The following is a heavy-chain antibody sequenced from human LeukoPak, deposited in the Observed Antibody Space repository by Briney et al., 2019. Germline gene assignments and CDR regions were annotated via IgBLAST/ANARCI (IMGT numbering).Heavy chain of an antibody. CDR3: AREPPTMVRGVIALKFDY. V-gene: IGHV1-46*01. D-gene: IGHD3-10*01. J-gene: IGHJ4*02. CDR1: GYTFTSYY. Sequence: ASVKVSCKASGYTFTSYYMHWERQAPGQGLEWMGIINPSGGSTSYAQKFQGRVTMTRDTSTSTVYMELSSLRSEDTAVYYCAREPPTMVRGVIALKFDYWGQGTLVTVSS. CDR2: INPSGGST.